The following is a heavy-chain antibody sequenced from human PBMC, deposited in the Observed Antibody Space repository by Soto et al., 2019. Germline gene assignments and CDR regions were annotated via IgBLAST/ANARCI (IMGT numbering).Heavy chain of an antibody. D-gene: IGHD1-26*01. V-gene: IGHV1-2*02. CDR3: GRGRSGELVIFY. CDR1: GYPFTGYY. J-gene: IGHJ4*02. Sequence: GDSVKVCFKGSGYPFTGYYIHWVRQTPGQGPEWMGEISPQTGGTKYAQKYQGRVTMTGDTSITTVYMELSNLSPDDTAVYYCGRGRSGELVIFYWGQGTLVTVSS. CDR2: ISPQTGGT.